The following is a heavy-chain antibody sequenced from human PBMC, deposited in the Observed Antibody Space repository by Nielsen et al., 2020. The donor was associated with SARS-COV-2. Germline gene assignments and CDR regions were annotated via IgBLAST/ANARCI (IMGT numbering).Heavy chain of an antibody. Sequence: ASVKVSCKASGGTFSSYAISWVRQAPGQGLEWMGRINPNSGGTNYAQKFQGRVTMTRDTSISTAYMELSRLRSDDTAVYYCARDFGELLWFGELLDAFDIWGQGTMVTVSS. CDR3: ARDFGELLWFGELLDAFDI. V-gene: IGHV1-2*06. J-gene: IGHJ3*02. D-gene: IGHD3-10*01. CDR1: GGTFSSYA. CDR2: INPNSGGT.